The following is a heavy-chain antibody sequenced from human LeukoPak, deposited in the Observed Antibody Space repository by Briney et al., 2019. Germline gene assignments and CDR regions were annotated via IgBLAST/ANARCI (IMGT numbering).Heavy chain of an antibody. V-gene: IGHV3-7*01. CDR3: ARDGSEYYDILTGHYYYYMDV. CDR2: IKQDGSEK. Sequence: PGGSLRLSCAASGFTFSNYWMSWVRQAPGKGLEWVANIKQDGSEKYYVDSVKGRFTISRDNAKNSLYLQMNSLRAEDTAVYYCARDGSEYYDILTGHYYYYMDVWGKGTTVTISS. CDR1: GFTFSNYW. J-gene: IGHJ6*03. D-gene: IGHD3-9*01.